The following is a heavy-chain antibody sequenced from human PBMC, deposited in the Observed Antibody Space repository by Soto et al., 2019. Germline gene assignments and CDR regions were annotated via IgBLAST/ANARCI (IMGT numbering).Heavy chain of an antibody. V-gene: IGHV4-31*03. Sequence: QVQLQESGPGLVKPSQTLSLTCTVSGGSISSGGYYWIWIRQHPGKGLEWIGYIYYSGSTYYNPSLKSRVTISVDTSKNQFSLKLSSVTAADTAVYYCASWELLLSGYYYYGMDVWGQGTTVTVSS. CDR3: ASWELLLSGYYYYGMDV. D-gene: IGHD1-26*01. CDR1: GGSISSGGYY. CDR2: IYYSGST. J-gene: IGHJ6*02.